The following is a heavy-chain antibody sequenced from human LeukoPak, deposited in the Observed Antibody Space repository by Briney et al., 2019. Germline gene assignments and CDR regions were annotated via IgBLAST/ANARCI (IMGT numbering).Heavy chain of an antibody. CDR1: GFTFRNSA. D-gene: IGHD3-10*01. CDR2: FTGGDGNA. CDR3: ARDSSGIDY. J-gene: IGHJ4*02. Sequence: GGSLRLSCAASGFTFRNSAMSWVRQAPGKGLEWVSTFTGGDGNAYYADSVKGRFTISRDNSKNTLYLQMNSLRAEDTAVYYCARDSSGIDYWGQGTLVTVSS. V-gene: IGHV3-23*01.